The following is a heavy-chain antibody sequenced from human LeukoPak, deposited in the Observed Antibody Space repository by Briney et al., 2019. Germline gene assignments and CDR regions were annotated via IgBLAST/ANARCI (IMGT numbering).Heavy chain of an antibody. CDR1: GYTFTDYY. V-gene: IGHV1-2*02. D-gene: IGHD3-22*01. J-gene: IGHJ3*02. Sequence: VASVKVSCKASGYTFTDYYIHWVRHAPGQGLEWMGWINPNSDDTNFAQNFQGRVTMTRDTSISTAYMELSSLRSDDTAVYYCARVTVVRAFDIWGQGTMVTVSS. CDR3: ARVTVVRAFDI. CDR2: INPNSDDT.